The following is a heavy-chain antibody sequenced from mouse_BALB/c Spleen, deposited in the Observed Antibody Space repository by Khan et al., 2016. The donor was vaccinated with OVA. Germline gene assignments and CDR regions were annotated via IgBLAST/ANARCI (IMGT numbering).Heavy chain of an antibody. D-gene: IGHD2-4*01. Sequence: QVQLQQPGAELAKPGASVKMSCKASGYTFTSYWMHWVKQRPGQGLEWIGFINPTTGYTEYNQKFKDKATLTADKSSRTAYMQLSSLTSEDSAVYYCARSPTMITQFSYWGQGTLVTVSA. J-gene: IGHJ3*01. V-gene: IGHV1-7*01. CDR1: GYTFTSYW. CDR2: INPTTGYT. CDR3: ARSPTMITQFSY.